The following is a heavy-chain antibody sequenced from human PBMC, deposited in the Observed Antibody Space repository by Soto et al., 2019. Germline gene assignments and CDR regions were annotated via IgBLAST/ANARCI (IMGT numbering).Heavy chain of an antibody. D-gene: IGHD1-26*01. CDR3: ARVLRGSYGFYFDY. V-gene: IGHV3-30*14. Sequence: QPGGSLRLSCVASGFSFSNYAMHWVRQAPGKGLEWVAVISYDGSNKYYADSVKGRFTISRDNSKNTLYLQMGSLRAEDMAVYYCARVLRGSYGFYFDYWGQGTLVTVSS. CDR2: ISYDGSNK. CDR1: GFSFSNYA. J-gene: IGHJ4*02.